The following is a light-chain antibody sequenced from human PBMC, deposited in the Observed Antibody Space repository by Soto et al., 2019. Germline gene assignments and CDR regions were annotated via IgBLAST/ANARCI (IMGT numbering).Light chain of an antibody. CDR2: GAS. Sequence: EILMTQSPDTLSVSPGERVTLSCRASRTVSNRLAWYQHKPGQAPRLLISGASTGATGIPPRFRGSGSGTEFTLTVDTLQSEDIAIYYCQQHHHWKVNLGGGTKGDSK. J-gene: IGKJ4*01. CDR3: QQHHHWKVN. V-gene: IGKV3-15*01. CDR1: RTVSNR.